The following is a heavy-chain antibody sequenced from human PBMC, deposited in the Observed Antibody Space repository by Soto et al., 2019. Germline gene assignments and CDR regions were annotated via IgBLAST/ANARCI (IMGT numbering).Heavy chain of an antibody. Sequence: HPGGSLGLSCEASGFTFSRNAMHWVRQAPGKGLEWVAVISFDGNNQYYTDSVKGRSTISRDNSKNTLDLQMNSLRREDTAVYYCARDREYSGFYYGMDVWGQGTTVTVSS. CDR3: ARDREYSGFYYGMDV. D-gene: IGHD5-12*01. CDR1: GFTFSRNA. J-gene: IGHJ6*02. V-gene: IGHV3-30-3*01. CDR2: ISFDGNNQ.